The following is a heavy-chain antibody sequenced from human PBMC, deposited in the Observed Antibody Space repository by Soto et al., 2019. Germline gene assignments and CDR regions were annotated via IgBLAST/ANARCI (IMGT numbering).Heavy chain of an antibody. CDR1: GFTFSSYG. CDR2: ISYDGSNK. V-gene: IGHV3-30*18. Sequence: GGSLRLSCAASGFTFSSYGMHWVRQAPGKGLEWVAVISYDGSNKYYADSVKGRFTISRDNSKNTLYLQMNSLRAEDTAVYYCAKDLGYCSGGSCYSGIEGAFDIWGQGTMVTVSS. J-gene: IGHJ3*02. D-gene: IGHD2-15*01. CDR3: AKDLGYCSGGSCYSGIEGAFDI.